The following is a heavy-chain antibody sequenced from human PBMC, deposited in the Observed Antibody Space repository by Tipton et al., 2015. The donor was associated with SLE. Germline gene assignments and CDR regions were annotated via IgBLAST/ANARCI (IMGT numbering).Heavy chain of an antibody. Sequence: QLVQSGPEVKKPGASVKVSCKASGYNFTGYSLHWVRQAPGQGLEWMGIIIPRGVSTRYAQKFQGRVSMTRDTSTNTVYMELSSLRSEDTAVYYCARGGPYQRLPLCMDVWGKGTTVTVSS. J-gene: IGHJ6*03. D-gene: IGHD2-2*01. CDR3: ARGGPYQRLPLCMDV. CDR1: GYNFTGYS. CDR2: IIPRGVST. V-gene: IGHV1-46*01.